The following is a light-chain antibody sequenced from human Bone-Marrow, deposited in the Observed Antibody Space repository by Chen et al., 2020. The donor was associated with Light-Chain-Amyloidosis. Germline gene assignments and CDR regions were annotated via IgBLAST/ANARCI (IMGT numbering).Light chain of an antibody. CDR2: DDS. J-gene: IGLJ3*02. CDR3: QVWDRSSDRPV. V-gene: IGLV3-21*02. CDR1: NIGSTS. Sequence: SYLLTQPSSVSVSPGQTATIACGVYNIGSTSVHCYQQRPGQAPLLVVYDDSVRPSGIPERLSGSNSGNTATLTISRVEAGDEADYYCQVWDRSSDRPVFGGGTKLTVL.